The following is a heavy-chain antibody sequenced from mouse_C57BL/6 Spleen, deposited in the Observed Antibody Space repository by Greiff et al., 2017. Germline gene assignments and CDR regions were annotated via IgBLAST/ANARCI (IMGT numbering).Heavy chain of an antibody. CDR1: GYTFTSYW. CDR2: IDPSDSYT. V-gene: IGHV1-69*01. Sequence: QVQLQQPGAELVMPGASVKLSCKASGYTFTSYWMHWVKQRPGQGLEWIGEIDPSDSYTNYNQKFKGKSTLTVDKSSSTAYMQLSSLTSEDSAVYYCATIFRGLDYWGQGTTLTVSS. J-gene: IGHJ2*01. CDR3: ATIFRGLDY.